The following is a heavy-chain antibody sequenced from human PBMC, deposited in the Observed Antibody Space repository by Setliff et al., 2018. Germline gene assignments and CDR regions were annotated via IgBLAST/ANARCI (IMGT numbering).Heavy chain of an antibody. J-gene: IGHJ1*01. CDR2: ISAYSGNT. V-gene: IGHV1-18*01. D-gene: IGHD2-8*01. CDR1: GYTFSSSG. Sequence: ASVKVSCKASGYTFSSSGITWVRQAPGQGLEWMGWISAYSGNTNYAQKFQGRVTMTTDSSTSTAYMEQRSLTSDDTAVYYCSRLVRYCTTTACQRASGAEYWGQGTLVTVSS. CDR3: SRLVRYCTTTACQRASGAEY.